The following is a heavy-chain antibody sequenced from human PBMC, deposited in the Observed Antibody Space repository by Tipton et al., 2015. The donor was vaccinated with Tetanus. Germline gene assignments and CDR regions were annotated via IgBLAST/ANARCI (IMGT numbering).Heavy chain of an antibody. CDR2: IWYDGSNK. D-gene: IGHD6-19*01. Sequence: SLRLSCAASGFTFSSYGMHWVRQAPGKGLEWVAVIWYDGSNKYYADSVKGRFTISRDNSKNTLYLQMNSLRAEDTAVYYCAREQDSSGWPHPVGYWGQGTLVTVSS. CDR1: GFTFSSYG. V-gene: IGHV3-33*01. J-gene: IGHJ4*02. CDR3: AREQDSSGWPHPVGY.